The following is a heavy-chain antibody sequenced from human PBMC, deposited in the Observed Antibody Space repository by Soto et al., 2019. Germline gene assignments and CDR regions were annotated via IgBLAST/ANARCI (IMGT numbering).Heavy chain of an antibody. CDR1: GYTFTSYG. Sequence: QVHLVQSGAEVKKPGASVKVSCKASGYTFTSYGITWVRQAPGQGLEWMGWISAHNGNTDYAQKLQGRVIVTRDTSTGTGYKELRSLRSDDTAVYYCARGRYGDYWGQGALVTVSS. CDR2: ISAHNGNT. D-gene: IGHD1-1*01. CDR3: ARGRYGDY. V-gene: IGHV1-18*01. J-gene: IGHJ4*02.